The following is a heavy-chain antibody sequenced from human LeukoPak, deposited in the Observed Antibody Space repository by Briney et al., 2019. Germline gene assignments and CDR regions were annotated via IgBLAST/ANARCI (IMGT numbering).Heavy chain of an antibody. CDR1: GFTLSSYA. CDR2: ISYDGSNK. V-gene: IGHV3-30-3*01. D-gene: IGHD2/OR15-2a*01. J-gene: IGHJ4*02. Sequence: GGSLRLSCVASGFTLSSYAMHWARQAPGKGLEWEAVISYDGSNKYYADSVKGRFTISKDNAKNTVYLQMNNLRAEDTAVYYCVSFYETYWGRGTLVTVSS. CDR3: VSFYETY.